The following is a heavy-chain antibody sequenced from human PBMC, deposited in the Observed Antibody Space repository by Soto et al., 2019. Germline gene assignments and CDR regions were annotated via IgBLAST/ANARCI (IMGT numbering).Heavy chain of an antibody. Sequence: GASVKVSCKASGGTFSSYAISWVRQAPGQGLEWMRGIIPIFGTANYAQKFQGRVTITADESTSTAYMELSSLRSEDTAVYYCARNRHDYYYSSGYLPYGMDVWGQGTTVTGSS. CDR1: GGTFSSYA. CDR2: IIPIFGTA. V-gene: IGHV1-69*13. D-gene: IGHD3-22*01. J-gene: IGHJ6*02. CDR3: ARNRHDYYYSSGYLPYGMDV.